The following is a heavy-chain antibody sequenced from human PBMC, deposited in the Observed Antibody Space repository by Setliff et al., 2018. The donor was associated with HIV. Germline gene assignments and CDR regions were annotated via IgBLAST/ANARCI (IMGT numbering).Heavy chain of an antibody. V-gene: IGHV4-61*09. Sequence: SETLSLTCTVSGDSSSSANYFWNWIRQPAGKGLEWIGHIYTTGITYYNPSLKSRVTISVDTSKNQFSLNLTSVTAADTAVYYCARVVRQVPASYYYYYYMDVWGKGTTVTVSS. CDR2: IYTTGIT. D-gene: IGHD2-2*01. J-gene: IGHJ6*03. CDR3: ARVVRQVPASYYYYYYMDV. CDR1: GDSSSSANYF.